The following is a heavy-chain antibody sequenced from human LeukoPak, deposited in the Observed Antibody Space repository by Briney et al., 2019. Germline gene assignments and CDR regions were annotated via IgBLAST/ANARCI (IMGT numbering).Heavy chain of an antibody. CDR1: GGSVSSGTYY. Sequence: SETLSLTCTVSGGSVSSGTYYWSWIRQPPGKGLEWIGEINHSGSTNYNPSLKSRVTISVDTSKNQFSLKLSSVTAADTAVYYCARGRIQLWLHGDWFDPWGQGTLVTVSS. J-gene: IGHJ5*02. CDR2: INHSGST. CDR3: ARGRIQLWLHGDWFDP. D-gene: IGHD5-18*01. V-gene: IGHV4-61*01.